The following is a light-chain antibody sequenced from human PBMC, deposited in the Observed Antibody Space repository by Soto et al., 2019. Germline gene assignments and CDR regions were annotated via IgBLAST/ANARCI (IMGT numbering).Light chain of an antibody. CDR3: QQYSSYPIT. CDR2: KAA. V-gene: IGKV1-5*03. CDR1: QSISSW. J-gene: IGKJ5*01. Sequence: IQMTQSPSTLSASVGDRVTITCRASQSISSWLAWYQQKPGKAPKLLIYKAASLESGVPSRFSGSGSGTEFTLTISSLQPDDFVTYYCQQYSSYPITFGQGTRLEIK.